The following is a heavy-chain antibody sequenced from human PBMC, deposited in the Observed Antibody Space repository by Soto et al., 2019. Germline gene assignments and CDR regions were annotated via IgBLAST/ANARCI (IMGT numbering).Heavy chain of an antibody. CDR2: INPNSGGT. D-gene: IGHD1-7*01. Sequence: QVQLVQSGAEVKKPGASVKVSCKASGYTFTGYYMHWVRQAPGQGLEWMGWINPNSGGTNYAQKIQGRVTMTRDTSISTAYMELGRLRSDDTAVYYCARSELELRYYYYGMDVWGQGTTVTVSS. CDR3: ARSELELRYYYYGMDV. V-gene: IGHV1-2*02. J-gene: IGHJ6*02. CDR1: GYTFTGYY.